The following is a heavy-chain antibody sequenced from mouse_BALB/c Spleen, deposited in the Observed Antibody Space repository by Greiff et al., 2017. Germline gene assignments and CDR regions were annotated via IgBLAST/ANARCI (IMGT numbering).Heavy chain of an antibody. CDR1: GYTFTSYW. J-gene: IGHJ3*01. Sequence: QVQLQQSGAELARPGASVKLSCKASGYTFTSYWMQWVKQRPGQGLEWIGAIYPGDGDTRYTQKFKGKATLTADKSSSTAYMQLSSLASEDSAVYYCARGGYDEGAWFAYWGQGTLVTVSA. CDR2: IYPGDGDT. V-gene: IGHV1-87*01. CDR3: ARGGYDEGAWFAY. D-gene: IGHD2-2*01.